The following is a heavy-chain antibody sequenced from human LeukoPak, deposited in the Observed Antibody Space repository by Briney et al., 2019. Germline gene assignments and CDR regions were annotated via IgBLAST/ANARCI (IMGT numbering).Heavy chain of an antibody. CDR3: AKPHYSSGWYYFDY. CDR2: ISYDGSNK. V-gene: IGHV3-30*18. CDR1: GFTFDHYA. D-gene: IGHD6-19*01. Sequence: GGSLRLSCAASGFTFDHYAMHWVRQAPGKGLEWVAVISYDGSNKYYADSVKGRFTISRDNSKNTLYLQMNSLRAEDTAVYYCAKPHYSSGWYYFDYWGQGTLVTVSS. J-gene: IGHJ4*02.